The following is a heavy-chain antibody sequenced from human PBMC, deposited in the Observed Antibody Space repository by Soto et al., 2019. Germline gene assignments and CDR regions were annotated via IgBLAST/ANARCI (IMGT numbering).Heavy chain of an antibody. CDR2: INAGNGNT. CDR1: GYTFTSYA. CDR3: ARDLGESGYCSSTSCPYYYYYMDV. J-gene: IGHJ6*03. V-gene: IGHV1-3*01. D-gene: IGHD2-2*01. Sequence: QVPLVQSGAEVKKPGASVKVSCKASGYTFTSYAMHWVRQAPGQRLEWMGWINAGNGNTKYSQKFQGRVTITRDTSASTAYMELSSLRSEDTAVYYCARDLGESGYCSSTSCPYYYYYMDVWGKGTTVTVSS.